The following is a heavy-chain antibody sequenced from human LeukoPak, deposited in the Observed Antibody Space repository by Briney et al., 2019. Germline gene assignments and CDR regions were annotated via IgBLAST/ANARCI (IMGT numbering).Heavy chain of an antibody. CDR1: GFTFSSYA. CDR3: AREYSSSHDAFDI. Sequence: QPGRSLRLSCAASGFTFSSYAMHWVRQAPGKGLEWVAVISYDGSNKYYADSVKGRFTISRDNSKNTLYLQMNSLRAEDTAVYYCAREYSSSHDAFDIWGQGTMVTVSS. D-gene: IGHD6-6*01. V-gene: IGHV3-30-3*01. J-gene: IGHJ3*02. CDR2: ISYDGSNK.